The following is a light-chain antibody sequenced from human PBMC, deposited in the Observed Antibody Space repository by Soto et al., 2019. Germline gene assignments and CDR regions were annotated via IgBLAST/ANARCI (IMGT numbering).Light chain of an antibody. Sequence: AIQMTQSPSSQSASVGDRVTITCRASQAIRNDLGWYQQKPGKAPKLLIYAASSLQSGVPSRFSGSGSGTDFTLTISSLQAEDFATYYCLQDYNYPPTFVQGTRLEIK. CDR1: QAIRND. V-gene: IGKV1-6*02. J-gene: IGKJ5*01. CDR2: AAS. CDR3: LQDYNYPPT.